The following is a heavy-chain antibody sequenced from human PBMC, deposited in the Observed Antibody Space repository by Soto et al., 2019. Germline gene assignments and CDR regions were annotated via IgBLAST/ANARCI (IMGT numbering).Heavy chain of an antibody. J-gene: IGHJ4*02. CDR3: TRDLNGGNPFDY. D-gene: IGHD3-16*01. Sequence: QVQFVQSGADLKKPGASVRVSCKPSGYTLTNYAIQWVRQAAGQRLEWMGWIDPGSGHATYSQKFQGRISISRDQSANTFYMDLSSLTSEDTAVYFCTRDLNGGNPFDYWVQGALVTVSS. V-gene: IGHV1-3*01. CDR1: GYTLTNYA. CDR2: IDPGSGHA.